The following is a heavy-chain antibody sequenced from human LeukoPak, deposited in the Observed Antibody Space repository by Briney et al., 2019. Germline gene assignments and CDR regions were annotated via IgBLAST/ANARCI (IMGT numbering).Heavy chain of an antibody. V-gene: IGHV4-59*01. CDR1: GGSISSYY. CDR2: IYYSGST. Sequence: SETLSLTCTVSGGSISSYYWSWIRQPPGKGLEWIGYIYYSGSTSYNPSLKGRVTISVDTSKNQFSLRLSSVTAADTAVYYCARNRGWYATDVWGQGAAVTVSS. D-gene: IGHD6-19*01. CDR3: ARNRGWYATDV. J-gene: IGHJ6*02.